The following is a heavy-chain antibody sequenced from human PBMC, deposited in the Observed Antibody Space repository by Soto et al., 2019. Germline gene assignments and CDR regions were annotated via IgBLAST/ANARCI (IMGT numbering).Heavy chain of an antibody. Sequence: QMQLVQSGPEVKKPGTSVKVSCAASGFPFTVSTVQWLRQARGQRLEWMGWIVVASGDTNYAQNFQNRVTITRDMSTSTSYMGLSSLRSEDTAVYYCAYNFHRAYYAKDVWGQGTAVTVSS. V-gene: IGHV1-58*01. J-gene: IGHJ6*02. CDR2: IVVASGDT. CDR1: GFPFTVST. CDR3: AYNFHRAYYAKDV. D-gene: IGHD3-10*01.